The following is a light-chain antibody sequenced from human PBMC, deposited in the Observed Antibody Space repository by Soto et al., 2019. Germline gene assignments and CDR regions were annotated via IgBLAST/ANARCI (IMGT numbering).Light chain of an antibody. CDR1: QNVNNR. CDR3: QQYAEGTPIT. Sequence: EILLTQSPGSLSVFPGERASLSCRASQNVNNRLAWYQQKAGQAPRLLISGASSRATGIPDRFSGSGSGTDFTLTISRLESDDFPLYYCQQYAEGTPITFGQGTRLDIK. V-gene: IGKV3-20*01. J-gene: IGKJ5*01. CDR2: GAS.